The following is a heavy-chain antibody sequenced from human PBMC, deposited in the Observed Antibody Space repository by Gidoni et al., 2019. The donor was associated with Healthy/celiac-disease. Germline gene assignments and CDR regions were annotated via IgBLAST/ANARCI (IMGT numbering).Heavy chain of an antibody. CDR3: AREAAAGKYYFDY. J-gene: IGHJ4*02. CDR1: GSTFDDYG. Sequence: EVQLVESGGGVVRPGGSLRRSCAAPGSTFDDYGMSWVRQAPGKGLEWFSGINWNGGSTGYADSVKGRFPISRDNAKNSLYLQMNSLRAEDTALYHCAREAAAGKYYFDYWGQGTLVTVSS. D-gene: IGHD6-13*01. V-gene: IGHV3-20*01. CDR2: INWNGGST.